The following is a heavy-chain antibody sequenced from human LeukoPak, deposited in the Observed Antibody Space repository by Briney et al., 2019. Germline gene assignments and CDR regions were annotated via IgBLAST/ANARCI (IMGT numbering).Heavy chain of an antibody. CDR3: ARGVGNSATFDI. Sequence: SETLSLTCAVYGGSFSGYYWSWIRQPPGKGLEWIGYIYYSGSTNYNPSLKSRVTISVDTSKNQFSLKLSSVTAADTAVYYCARGVGNSATFDIWGQGTMVTVSS. CDR1: GGSFSGYY. CDR2: IYYSGST. J-gene: IGHJ3*02. D-gene: IGHD4-23*01. V-gene: IGHV4-59*01.